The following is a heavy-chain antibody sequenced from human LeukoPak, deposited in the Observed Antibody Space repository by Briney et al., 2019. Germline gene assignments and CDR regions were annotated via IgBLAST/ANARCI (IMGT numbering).Heavy chain of an antibody. D-gene: IGHD2-2*01. CDR1: GFTFSSYA. V-gene: IGHV3-30*04. J-gene: IGHJ5*02. CDR3: ARGFCSSTSCPAYP. Sequence: QPGRSLRLSCAASGFTFSSYAMHWVRQAPGKGREWVAVISYDGSNKYYADSVKGRFTISRDNSKNTLYLQMNSLRAEDTAVHYCARGFCSSTSCPAYPWGQGTLVTVSS. CDR2: ISYDGSNK.